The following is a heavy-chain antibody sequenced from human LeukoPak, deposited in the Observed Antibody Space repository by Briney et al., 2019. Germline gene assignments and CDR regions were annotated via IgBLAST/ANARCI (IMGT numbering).Heavy chain of an antibody. CDR3: AKGGSFDY. J-gene: IGHJ4*02. D-gene: IGHD5-12*01. CDR1: GFTFSNDW. V-gene: IGHV3-23*01. Sequence: PGGSLRLSCAASGFTFSNDWMSWVRQAPGKGLEWVSGISNSGGSTYYADSVKGRFTISRDNSKNTLDLQMSSLRAEDTAVYYCAKGGSFDYWGRGTLVTVSS. CDR2: ISNSGGST.